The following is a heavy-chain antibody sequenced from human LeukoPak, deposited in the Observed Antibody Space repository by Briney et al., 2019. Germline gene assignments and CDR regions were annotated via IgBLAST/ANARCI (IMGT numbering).Heavy chain of an antibody. Sequence: SETLSLTCAVSGVSFNGYYWSWVRQTPGKGLEWIGEINHSGYTNDSPSLKSRVTLSIDTSRKQFSLNLRSVTVADSGIYYCTRMTTGHDYWGQGTLVTVSS. J-gene: IGHJ4*02. CDR2: INHSGYT. CDR1: GVSFNGYY. D-gene: IGHD4-17*01. V-gene: IGHV4-34*01. CDR3: TRMTTGHDY.